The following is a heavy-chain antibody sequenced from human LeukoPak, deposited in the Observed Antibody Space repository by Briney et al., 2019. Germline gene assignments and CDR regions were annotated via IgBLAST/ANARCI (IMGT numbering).Heavy chain of an antibody. CDR2: IYYSGST. Sequence: PSETLSLTCTVSGGSISSSSYYWGWIRQPPGKGLEWIGSIYYSGSTYYNPSPKSRVTISVDTSKNQFSLKLSSVTAADTAVYYCARRAYYYDSSGYYNYFDYWGQGTLVTVSS. CDR1: GGSISSSSYY. D-gene: IGHD3-22*01. V-gene: IGHV4-39*01. J-gene: IGHJ4*02. CDR3: ARRAYYYDSSGYYNYFDY.